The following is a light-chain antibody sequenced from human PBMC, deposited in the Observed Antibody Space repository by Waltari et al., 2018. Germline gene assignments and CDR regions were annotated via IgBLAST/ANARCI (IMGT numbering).Light chain of an antibody. CDR2: DAS. CDR1: QGVSSY. CDR3: QQRSNWPIT. Sequence: PGERATLSCRASQGVSSYLAWYQQKPVQAPRLLIYDASNRATGIPARFSGSGSGSDFTLTISSLEPEDFAVYYCQQRSNWPITFGQGTRLEI. V-gene: IGKV3-11*01. J-gene: IGKJ5*01.